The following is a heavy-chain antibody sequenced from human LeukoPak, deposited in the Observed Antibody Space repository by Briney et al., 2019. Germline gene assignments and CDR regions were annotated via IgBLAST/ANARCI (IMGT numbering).Heavy chain of an antibody. CDR2: ISSSDSTI. CDR3: ASHVEQQSGNNWLDP. J-gene: IGHJ5*02. D-gene: IGHD6-13*01. V-gene: IGHV3-11*04. Sequence: GGSLRLSCAASGFTFSDYYMSWIRQAPGKGLEWISYISSSDSTISYADSVKGRFTISRDNAKNSLYLQMNSLRAEDTAVYYCASHVEQQSGNNWLDPWGQGTLVTVSS. CDR1: GFTFSDYY.